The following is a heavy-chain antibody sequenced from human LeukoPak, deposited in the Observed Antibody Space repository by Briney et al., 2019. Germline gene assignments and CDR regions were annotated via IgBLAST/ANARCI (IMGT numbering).Heavy chain of an antibody. Sequence: SGGSLRLSCAASGFTFSSYAMSWVRQAPGKGLEWVSAISGSGGSTYYADSVKGRFTISRDNSKNTLYLQMNSLRAEDTAVYYCAKAAYYYDRSCHGADYWGQGTLVTVSS. CDR1: GFTFSSYA. CDR3: AKAAYYYDRSCHGADY. CDR2: ISGSGGST. J-gene: IGHJ4*02. D-gene: IGHD3-22*01. V-gene: IGHV3-23*01.